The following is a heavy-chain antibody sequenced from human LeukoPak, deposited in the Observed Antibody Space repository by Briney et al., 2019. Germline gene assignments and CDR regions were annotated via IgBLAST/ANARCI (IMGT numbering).Heavy chain of an antibody. V-gene: IGHV3-64*01. J-gene: IGHJ4*02. Sequence: GGSLRLSCAASGFTFSSYAMHWVRQAPGKGLEYVSAISSNGGSTYYANSVKGRFTISRDNSKNTLYLQMGSLRAGDMAVYYCAREVDHSFDYWGQGTLVTVSS. CDR3: AREVDHSFDY. CDR1: GFTFSSYA. CDR2: ISSNGGST.